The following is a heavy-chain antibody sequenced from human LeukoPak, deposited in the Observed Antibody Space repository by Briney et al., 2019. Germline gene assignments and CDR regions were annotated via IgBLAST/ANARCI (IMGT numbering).Heavy chain of an antibody. CDR1: GYTFTGYY. J-gene: IGHJ6*02. CDR2: INPNSGGT. Sequence: ASVKVSCKASGYTFTGYYMHWVRQAPGQGLEWMGWINPNSGGTNYAQKFQGRVTMTRDTSIKTAYMELSRLRSDDTAVYYCARGHDSSGYWGDYYYGMDVWGQGTTVTVSS. V-gene: IGHV1-2*02. D-gene: IGHD3-22*01. CDR3: ARGHDSSGYWGDYYYGMDV.